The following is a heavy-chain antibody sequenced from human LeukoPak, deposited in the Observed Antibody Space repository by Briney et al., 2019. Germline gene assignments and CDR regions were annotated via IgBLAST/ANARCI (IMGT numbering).Heavy chain of an antibody. CDR3: ARDLNYYDSSGLVRDAFDI. D-gene: IGHD3-22*01. CDR1: GYTFTSYD. V-gene: IGHV1-8*03. Sequence: ASVKVSCKASGYTFTSYDINWVRQATGQGLEWMGWMNPNSGNTGYAQKFQGRVTITRNTSISTAYMELSSLRSEDTAVYYCARDLNYYDSSGLVRDAFDIWGQGTMVTVSS. CDR2: MNPNSGNT. J-gene: IGHJ3*02.